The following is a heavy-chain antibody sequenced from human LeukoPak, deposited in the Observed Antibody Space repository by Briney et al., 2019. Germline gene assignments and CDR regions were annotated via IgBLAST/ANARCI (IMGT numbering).Heavy chain of an antibody. CDR2: IFHSGST. D-gene: IGHD4-17*01. Sequence: PSETLSLTCAVSGYSTNSGYWWGWIRQPPGKGLEWIGSIFHSGSTNYNPSLKSRVTISVDTSKNHFSLKLSTVTAADTAVYYCVRHFTVTTDYFDYWGQGALVTVSS. V-gene: IGHV4-38-2*01. J-gene: IGHJ4*02. CDR1: GYSTNSGYW. CDR3: VRHFTVTTDYFDY.